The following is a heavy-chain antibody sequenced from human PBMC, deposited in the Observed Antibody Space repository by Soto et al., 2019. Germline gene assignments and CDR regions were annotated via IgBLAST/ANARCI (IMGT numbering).Heavy chain of an antibody. CDR1: GFRFSAFG. V-gene: IGHV3-30*18. CDR3: AKTSTTPPSEDSTCRGALIDH. CDR2: VSNDGRSE. J-gene: IGHJ4*02. D-gene: IGHD2-2*01. Sequence: QVQLVESGGGAVQPGRSLTLSCAASGFRFSAFGMHWVRQAPGKGLEWLAVVSNDGRSEHYADSVKGRFTISRDNSKNTLSLQMNGLRPDDTALYYCAKTSTTPPSEDSTCRGALIDHWGRGARVIVSS.